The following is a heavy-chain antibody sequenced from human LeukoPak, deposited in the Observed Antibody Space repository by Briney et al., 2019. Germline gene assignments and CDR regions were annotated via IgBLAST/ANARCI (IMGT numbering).Heavy chain of an antibody. CDR3: AKTVYYYDTGGYEDY. J-gene: IGHJ4*02. CDR2: ISGSGGST. V-gene: IGHV3-23*01. Sequence: GGSLRLSCAASEFTFINYAMSWVRQAPGKGLEWVSTISGSGGSTYYADSVKGRFTISRDNSKNTLYLQMNSLRAEDTAVYYCAKTVYYYDTGGYEDYWGQGTLVTVSS. D-gene: IGHD3-22*01. CDR1: EFTFINYA.